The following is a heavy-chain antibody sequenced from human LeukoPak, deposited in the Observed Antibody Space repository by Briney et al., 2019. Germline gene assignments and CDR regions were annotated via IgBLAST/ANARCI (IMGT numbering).Heavy chain of an antibody. Sequence: AGGSLRLSCAASGFTFSSYGMHWVRQAPGKGLEWVAVISYDGSNKYYADSVKGRFTISRDNSKNTLYLQMNSLRAEDTAVYYCAKVFTQFDIWGQGTMITVSS. CDR3: AKVFTQFDI. CDR2: ISYDGSNK. V-gene: IGHV3-30*18. CDR1: GFTFSSYG. J-gene: IGHJ3*02. D-gene: IGHD3-9*01.